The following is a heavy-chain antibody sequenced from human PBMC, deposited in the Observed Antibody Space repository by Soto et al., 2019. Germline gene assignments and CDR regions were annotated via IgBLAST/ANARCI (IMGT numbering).Heavy chain of an antibody. V-gene: IGHV3-30-3*01. D-gene: IGHD2-2*01. CDR1: GFTFSSYA. J-gene: IGHJ6*02. Sequence: PGGALRLSCAASGFTFSSYAMHWVRQAPGKGLEWVAVISYDGSNKYYADSVKGRFTISRGNSKNTLYLQMNSLRAEDTAVYYCARSDCSSTSCAYYYYGMDVWGQGTTVTVSS. CDR2: ISYDGSNK. CDR3: ARSDCSSTSCAYYYYGMDV.